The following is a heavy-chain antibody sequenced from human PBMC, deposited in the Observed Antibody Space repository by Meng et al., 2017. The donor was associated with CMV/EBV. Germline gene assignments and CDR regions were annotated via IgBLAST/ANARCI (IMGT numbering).Heavy chain of an antibody. CDR2: IYYSGST. V-gene: IGHV4-61*01. CDR1: GGSVSSGSYY. J-gene: IGHJ6*02. CDR3: ARGYCSGGSCYRGYYYGMDV. Sequence: SETLSLTCTVSGGSVSSGSYYWSWIRPPPGKGLEWIGYIYYSGSTNYNPSLKSRVTISVDTSKNQFSLKLSSVTAADTAVYYCARGYCSGGSCYRGYYYGMDVWGQGTTVTVSS. D-gene: IGHD2-15*01.